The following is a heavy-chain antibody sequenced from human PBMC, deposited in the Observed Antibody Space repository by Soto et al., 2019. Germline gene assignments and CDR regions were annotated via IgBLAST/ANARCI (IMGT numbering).Heavy chain of an antibody. V-gene: IGHV3-30*18. CDR2: VSYDGSNK. D-gene: IGHD3-22*01. J-gene: IGHJ4*01. CDR3: AKGANYYDSNGFYLFHF. CDR1: GVTFDTCR. Sequence: GGALRVSCAASGVTFDTCRMQWICQAPGRGLEWVAIVSYDGSNKQYSESVKGRFTISRDNSNNSLYLQMDSLRPEHTAVYYCAKGANYYDSNGFYLFHFWGHGTPVTVSS.